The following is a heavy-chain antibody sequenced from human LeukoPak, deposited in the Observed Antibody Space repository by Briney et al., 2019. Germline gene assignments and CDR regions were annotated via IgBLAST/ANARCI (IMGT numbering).Heavy chain of an antibody. CDR1: GFTFSSYA. D-gene: IGHD3-22*01. V-gene: IGHV3-23*01. CDR3: AKDQGDSSGYLGYYYYYGMDV. J-gene: IGHJ6*02. Sequence: GGSLRLSCAASGFTFSSYAMSWIRQAPGKGLDWVSAISGSGGSTYYADSVKGRFTISRDNSKNTLYLQMNSLRAEDTAVYYCAKDQGDSSGYLGYYYYYGMDVWGQGTTVTVS. CDR2: ISGSGGST.